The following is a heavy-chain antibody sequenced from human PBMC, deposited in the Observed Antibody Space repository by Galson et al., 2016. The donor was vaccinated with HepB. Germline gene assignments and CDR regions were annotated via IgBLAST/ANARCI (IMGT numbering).Heavy chain of an antibody. J-gene: IGHJ6*02. CDR3: AREAGDGMDV. D-gene: IGHD1-26*01. CDR2: MTIVGGHS. V-gene: IGHV3-21*06. CDR1: GFTSGSYD. Sequence: SLRLSCAASGFTSGSYDFHWVRQAPGKGLEWVSSMTIVGGHSYYADSVKGRFTISRDDAESSLSLQMNSLRDEDTAVYYCAREAGDGMDVWGQGTTVTVSS.